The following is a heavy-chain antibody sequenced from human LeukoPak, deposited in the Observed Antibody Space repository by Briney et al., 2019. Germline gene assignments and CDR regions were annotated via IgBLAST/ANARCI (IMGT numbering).Heavy chain of an antibody. CDR3: ARASGDSRRFDP. CDR1: GYTFTSYG. CDR2: MNPNSGNT. V-gene: IGHV1-8*03. J-gene: IGHJ5*02. D-gene: IGHD3-22*01. Sequence: ASVKVSCKASGYTFTSYGISWVRQAPGQGLEWMGWMNPNSGNTGYAQKFQGRVTITRNTSISTAYMELSSLRSEDTAVYYCARASGDSRRFDPWGQGTLVTISS.